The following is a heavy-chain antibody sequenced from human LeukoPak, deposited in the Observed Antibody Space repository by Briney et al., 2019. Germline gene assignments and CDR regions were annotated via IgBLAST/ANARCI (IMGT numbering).Heavy chain of an antibody. V-gene: IGHV4-34*01. CDR3: ARMRRGYSYALTA. D-gene: IGHD5-18*01. CDR1: GGSFSGYY. CDR2: INHGGST. J-gene: IGHJ5*02. Sequence: PSETLSLTCAVYGGSFSGYYWSWIRQPPGKGLEWIGEINHGGSTNYNPSLKSRVTISVDTSKNQFSLKLSSVTAADTAVYYCARMRRGYSYALTAWGQGTLVTVSS.